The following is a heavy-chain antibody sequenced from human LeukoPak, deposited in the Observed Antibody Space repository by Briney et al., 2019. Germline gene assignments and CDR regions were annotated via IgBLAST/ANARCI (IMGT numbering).Heavy chain of an antibody. CDR1: GFTVSSNY. Sequence: PGGSLRLSRAASGFTVSSNYMSWVRQAPGKGLEWVSVIYSGGTTYYADSVKGRFTISRDNSNNTLYLQMNSLRAEDTALYYCARGPVTRFEIWGQGTMVTVSS. D-gene: IGHD4-17*01. J-gene: IGHJ3*02. CDR3: ARGPVTRFEI. CDR2: IYSGGTT. V-gene: IGHV3-53*01.